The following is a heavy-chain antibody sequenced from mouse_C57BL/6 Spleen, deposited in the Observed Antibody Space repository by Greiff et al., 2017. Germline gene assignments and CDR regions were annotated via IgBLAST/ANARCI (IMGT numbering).Heavy chain of an antibody. V-gene: IGHV5-16*01. D-gene: IGHD2-5*01. CDR1: GFTFSDYY. CDR3: ARENYSNGGFAY. J-gene: IGHJ3*01. Sequence: EVKLMESEGGLVQPGSSMKLSCTASGFTFSDYYMAWVRQVPEKGLEWVANINYDGSSTYYLDSLKSRFIISRDNAKNILYLQMSSLKSEDTATYYCARENYSNGGFAYWGQGTLVTVSA. CDR2: INYDGSST.